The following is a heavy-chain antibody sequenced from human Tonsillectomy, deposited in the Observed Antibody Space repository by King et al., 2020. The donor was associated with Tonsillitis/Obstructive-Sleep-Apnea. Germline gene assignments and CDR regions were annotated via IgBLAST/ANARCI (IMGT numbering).Heavy chain of an antibody. D-gene: IGHD5-12*01. Sequence: VQLVESGGGLVPPGGSLRLSCEASGFTFSNYAMTWVRQAPGKGLEWVSAISGTGGSTYYADSMQGRFTISRDNSKNTLYLQMNSLRAEDTAVYYCAKEKYSGYDTDFEYWGQGTLVTVSS. V-gene: IGHV3-23*04. CDR2: ISGTGGST. CDR3: AKEKYSGYDTDFEY. J-gene: IGHJ4*02. CDR1: GFTFSNYA.